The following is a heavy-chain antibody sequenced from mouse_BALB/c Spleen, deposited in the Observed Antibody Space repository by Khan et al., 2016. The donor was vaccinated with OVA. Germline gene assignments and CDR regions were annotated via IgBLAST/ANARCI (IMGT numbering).Heavy chain of an antibody. CDR1: GYTFTSYW. J-gene: IGHJ2*01. D-gene: IGHD1-1*01. V-gene: IGHV1S81*02. CDR2: TNPTNGRT. Sequence: VQLQQSGAELVKAGASVKMSCKASGYTFTSYWMHWVKQRLGQGLEWFAETNPTNGRTYYNEKFKSTATLTVDKSSRTAYMLLNGPTFADSAVYYCARIKKIVATYFDYWGQGTTLTVSS. CDR3: ARIKKIVATYFDY.